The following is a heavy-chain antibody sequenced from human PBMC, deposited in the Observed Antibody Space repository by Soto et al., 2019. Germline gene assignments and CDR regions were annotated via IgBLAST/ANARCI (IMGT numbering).Heavy chain of an antibody. V-gene: IGHV4-39*01. D-gene: IGHD3-9*01. CDR3: ARHGLYDILTGYYPSYYYYYYMEV. Sequence: PSETLSLTCTVSGGSISSSSYYWGWIRQPPGKGLEWIGSIFYSGSTYYNPSLKSRVTISVDTSKNHFSLKLSSVTAADTAVYYCARHGLYDILTGYYPSYYYYYYMEVWGKGTTVTLSS. J-gene: IGHJ6*03. CDR1: GGSISSSSYY. CDR2: IFYSGST.